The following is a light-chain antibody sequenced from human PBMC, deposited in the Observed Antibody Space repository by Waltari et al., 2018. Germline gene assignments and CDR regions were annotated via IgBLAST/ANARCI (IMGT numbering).Light chain of an antibody. CDR2: DVS. CDR3: SSYTSSSTPHVV. CDR1: SSYVGGYTY. J-gene: IGLJ2*01. V-gene: IGLV2-14*01. Sequence: SALTQPASVSGPPGQSITISCTGTSSYVGGYTYVPWYQQHPGKAPKLMIYDVSKRPSGVSNRFSGSKSGNTASLTISGLQAEDEADYYCSSYTSSSTPHVVFGGGTKLTVL.